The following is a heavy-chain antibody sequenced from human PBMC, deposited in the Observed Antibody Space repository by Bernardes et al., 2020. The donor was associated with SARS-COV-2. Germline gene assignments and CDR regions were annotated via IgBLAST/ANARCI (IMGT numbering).Heavy chain of an antibody. CDR1: GFMLSDYW. J-gene: IGHJ2*01. Sequence: GGSLRLSCAASGFMLSDYWMHWVRQVPGKGLEWVSRLSDDGPSPTYADSVKGRFTFSRDKAKNTLYLQMNSLTVEDTAVYYCGKRAVAGTHWYFDLWGRGTLVTVYS. CDR2: LSDDGPSP. V-gene: IGHV3-74*03. D-gene: IGHD6-19*01. CDR3: GKRAVAGTHWYFDL.